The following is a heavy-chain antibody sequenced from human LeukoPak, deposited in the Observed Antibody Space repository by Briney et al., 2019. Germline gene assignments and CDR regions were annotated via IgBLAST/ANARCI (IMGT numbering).Heavy chain of an antibody. CDR1: GFTFSSHR. CDR2: ISGSSDDI. V-gene: IGHV3-48*01. CDR3: AREPGGDGYNF. J-gene: IGHJ4*02. D-gene: IGHD5-24*01. Sequence: QSGGSLRLSCAASGFTFSSHRMNWVRQAPGKGLEWVADISGSSDDIHYADSVKGRFTISRDNSKNTLYLQMNSLRAEDTAVYYCAREPGGDGYNFWGQGTLVTVSS.